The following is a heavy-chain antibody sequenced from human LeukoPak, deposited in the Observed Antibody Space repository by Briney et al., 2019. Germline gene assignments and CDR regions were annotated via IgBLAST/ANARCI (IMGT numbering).Heavy chain of an antibody. CDR1: GFTFSSYA. CDR3: AKPLGGTMVREYHDAFDI. CDR2: ISYDGSNK. V-gene: IGHV3-30-3*01. D-gene: IGHD3-10*01. J-gene: IGHJ3*02. Sequence: PGGSLRLSCAASGFTFSSYAMHWVRQAPGKGLEWVAVISYDGSNKYYADSVKGRFTISRDNSKNTLYLQMNSLRAEDAAVYYCAKPLGGTMVREYHDAFDIWGQGTMVTVSS.